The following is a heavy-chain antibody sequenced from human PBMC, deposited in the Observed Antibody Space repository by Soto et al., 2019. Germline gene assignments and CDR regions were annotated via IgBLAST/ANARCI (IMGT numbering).Heavy chain of an antibody. Sequence: PGVSLRLSCVAPGFTFSSYAMHWGLQAPGKGLEWVAVISYDGSNTYYADSVKGRFTISRDNSKNTLYLQMNSLRAEDTAVYYCARDGVVVPAASHGMDVWGQGTTVTVSS. CDR1: GFTFSSYA. CDR3: ARDGVVVPAASHGMDV. CDR2: ISYDGSNT. D-gene: IGHD2-2*01. V-gene: IGHV3-30-3*01. J-gene: IGHJ6*02.